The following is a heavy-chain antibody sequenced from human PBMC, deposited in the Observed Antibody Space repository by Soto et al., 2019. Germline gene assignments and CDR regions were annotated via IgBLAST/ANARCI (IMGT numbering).Heavy chain of an antibody. J-gene: IGHJ4*02. CDR1: GGTFSSYA. CDR3: ARELQGLYYFDY. D-gene: IGHD2-15*01. V-gene: IGHV1-69*13. Sequence: SVKVSCKASGGTFSSYAISWVRQAPGQGLEWMGGIIPIFGTANYAQKFQGRVTITADESASTAYMELTSLRSEDTAVYYCARELQGLYYFDYWGQGTLVTVSS. CDR2: IIPIFGTA.